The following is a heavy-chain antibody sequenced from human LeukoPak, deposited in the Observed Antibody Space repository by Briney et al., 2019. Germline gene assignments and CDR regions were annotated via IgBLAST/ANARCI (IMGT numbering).Heavy chain of an antibody. J-gene: IGHJ4*02. Sequence: GGSLRLSCAASGFTFSSYAMSWVRQAPGKGLEWLSAISGSGGSTYYADSVKGRFTISRDNSKNTLYLQMNSLRAEDTAVYYCAKEEGYSSGWYPGYYFDYWGQGTLVTVSS. CDR2: ISGSGGST. V-gene: IGHV3-23*01. D-gene: IGHD6-19*01. CDR1: GFTFSSYA. CDR3: AKEEGYSSGWYPGYYFDY.